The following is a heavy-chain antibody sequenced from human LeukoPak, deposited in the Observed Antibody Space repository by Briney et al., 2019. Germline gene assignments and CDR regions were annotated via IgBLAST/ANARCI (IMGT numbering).Heavy chain of an antibody. CDR2: MNPNSGNT. D-gene: IGHD3-22*01. CDR3: ASTPFEYYYDSSDTFDY. V-gene: IGHV1-8*01. J-gene: IGHJ4*02. Sequence: ASVKVSCKASGYTFTNYDINWVRQATGQGLEWMGWMNPNSGNTGYAQKFKGRVTRTRNTSISTAYMELSSLRSEDTAVYYCASTPFEYYYDSSDTFDYWGQGTLVTVSS. CDR1: GYTFTNYD.